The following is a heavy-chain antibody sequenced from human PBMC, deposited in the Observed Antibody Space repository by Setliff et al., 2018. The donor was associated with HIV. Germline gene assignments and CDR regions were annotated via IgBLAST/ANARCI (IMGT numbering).Heavy chain of an antibody. D-gene: IGHD2-15*01. CDR3: ARRIQLRDSSGRSCWTFDI. J-gene: IGHJ3*02. V-gene: IGHV4-39*01. Sequence: SETLSLTCTVSGASINSGSHNWGWIRQPPGKGLEWIATLHYTGTTYYNPPLKSRVTISTDTSKNQFTLKLSSVTAADTAVYYCARRIQLRDSSGRSCWTFDIWGQGTMVTVSS. CDR1: GASINSGSHN. CDR2: LHYTGTT.